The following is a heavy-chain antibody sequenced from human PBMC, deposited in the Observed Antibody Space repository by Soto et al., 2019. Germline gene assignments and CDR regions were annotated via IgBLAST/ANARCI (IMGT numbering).Heavy chain of an antibody. D-gene: IGHD3-3*01. CDR1: GGSISSYY. Sequence: PSETLSLTCTGSGGSISSYYWSWIRQPPGKGLEGIGYIYYSGSTNYNPSLKRRGTISVDTSKNQFSLKLSSVTAADTAVYYCARGDYDFWSGPVNWLDPWGQGTLVTVSS. CDR3: ARGDYDFWSGPVNWLDP. J-gene: IGHJ5*02. V-gene: IGHV4-59*01. CDR2: IYYSGST.